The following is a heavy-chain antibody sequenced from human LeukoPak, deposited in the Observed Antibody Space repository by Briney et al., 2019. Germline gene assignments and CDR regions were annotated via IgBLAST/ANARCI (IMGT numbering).Heavy chain of an antibody. D-gene: IGHD3-10*01. CDR3: ARSPTGDSVIDY. V-gene: IGHV1-69*05. CDR2: IIPIFGTA. J-gene: IGHJ4*02. Sequence: SVKVSCKASGGTFSSYAISWVRQAPGQGLEWKGGIIPIFGTANYAQKFQGRVTITTDESTSTAYMELSSLRSEDTAVYYCARSPTGDSVIDYWGQGTLVTVSS. CDR1: GGTFSSYA.